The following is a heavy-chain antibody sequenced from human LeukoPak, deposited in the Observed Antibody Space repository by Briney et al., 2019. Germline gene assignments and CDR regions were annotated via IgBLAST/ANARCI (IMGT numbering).Heavy chain of an antibody. Sequence: GGSLRLSCAASGFTFSSYAMSWVRQAPGKGLEWVSAISGSGGSTYYADSVKGRFTISRDNSKNTLYLQMNSLRAGDTAVYYCAKGRRFPYYFDYWGQGTLVTVSS. CDR2: ISGSGGST. CDR3: AKGRRFPYYFDY. CDR1: GFTFSSYA. V-gene: IGHV3-23*01. J-gene: IGHJ4*02. D-gene: IGHD3-3*01.